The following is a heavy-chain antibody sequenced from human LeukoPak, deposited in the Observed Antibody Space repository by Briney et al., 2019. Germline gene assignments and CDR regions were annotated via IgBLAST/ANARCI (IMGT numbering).Heavy chain of an antibody. CDR2: IYYSGST. V-gene: IGHV4-59*01. J-gene: IGHJ4*02. D-gene: IGHD4-17*01. CDR1: DFSFITYA. Sequence: GSLRLSCAASDFSFITYAMSWIRQPPGKGLEWIGYIYYSGSTNYNPSLKSRVTISVDTSKNQFSLKLSSVTAADTAVYYCARDGGTVTSYFDYWGQGTLVTVSS. CDR3: ARDGGTVTSYFDY.